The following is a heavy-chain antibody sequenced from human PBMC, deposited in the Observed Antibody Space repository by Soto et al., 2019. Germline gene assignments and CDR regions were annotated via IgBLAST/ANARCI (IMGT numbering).Heavy chain of an antibody. V-gene: IGHV1-18*01. J-gene: IGHJ3*02. Sequence: QVQLVQSGAEVKKPGASVKVSCKASGYTFTSYGISWVRQAPGQGLEWMGRISAYKGNTNYAQKLQGRVTMTTATSTSTAYMELRSLRSDDTAVYYCARSRGLVGASHESDAFDIWGQGTMVTVSS. CDR1: GYTFTSYG. D-gene: IGHD1-26*01. CDR3: ARSRGLVGASHESDAFDI. CDR2: ISAYKGNT.